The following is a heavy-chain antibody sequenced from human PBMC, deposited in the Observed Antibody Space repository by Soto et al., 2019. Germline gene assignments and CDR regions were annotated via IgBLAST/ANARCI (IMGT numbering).Heavy chain of an antibody. D-gene: IGHD4-17*01. J-gene: IGHJ4*02. Sequence: SETLSLTCTVSGGSISSGDYYWSWIRQPPGKGLEWIGYIYYSGSTYYNPSLKSRVTISVDTSKNQFSLKLSSVTAADTAVYYCANYGGNSVCLDSWGQGTLVTVSS. CDR3: ANYGGNSVCLDS. V-gene: IGHV4-30-4*01. CDR2: IYYSGST. CDR1: GGSISSGDYY.